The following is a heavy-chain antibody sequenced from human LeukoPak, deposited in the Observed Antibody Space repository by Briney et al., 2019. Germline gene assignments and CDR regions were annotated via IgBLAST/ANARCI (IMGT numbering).Heavy chain of an antibody. CDR2: IKQDGSEK. J-gene: IGHJ4*02. V-gene: IGHV3-7*01. D-gene: IGHD2-8*01. CDR3: ARSTKGYCTN. CDR1: GFTFSSYG. Sequence: GGSLRLSCAASGFTFSSYGMSWVRQAPGKGLEWVANIKQDGSEKYYVDSVKGRFTISRDNAKNSLYLQMNSLRAEDTAVYYCARSTKGYCTNWGQGTLVTVSS.